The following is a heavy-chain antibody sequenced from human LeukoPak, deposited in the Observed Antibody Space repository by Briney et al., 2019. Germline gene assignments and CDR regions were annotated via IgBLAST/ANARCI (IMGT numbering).Heavy chain of an antibody. CDR2: ISYDGSNK. CDR1: GFTFSSYG. Sequence: GGSLRLSCAASGFTFSSYGMHWVRQAPGKGLEWVAVISYDGSNKYYADSVKGRFTISRDNSKNTLYLQMNSLRAEDTAVYYCARVYLGYSYGFDYWGQGTLVTVSS. D-gene: IGHD5-18*01. J-gene: IGHJ4*02. CDR3: ARVYLGYSYGFDY. V-gene: IGHV3-30*03.